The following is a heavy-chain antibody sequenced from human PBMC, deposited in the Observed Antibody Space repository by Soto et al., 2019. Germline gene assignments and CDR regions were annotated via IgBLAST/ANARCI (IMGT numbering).Heavy chain of an antibody. V-gene: IGHV3-7*01. Sequence: GGSLRLSCAASGFTFSSYWMSWVRQAPGKGLEWVANIKQDGSEKYYVDSVKGRFTISRDNAKNSLYLQMNSLRAEDTAVYYCARDLWLIVALGAFDFWGQGTMVTVSS. CDR1: GFTFSSYW. CDR3: ARDLWLIVALGAFDF. D-gene: IGHD3-22*01. J-gene: IGHJ3*01. CDR2: IKQDGSEK.